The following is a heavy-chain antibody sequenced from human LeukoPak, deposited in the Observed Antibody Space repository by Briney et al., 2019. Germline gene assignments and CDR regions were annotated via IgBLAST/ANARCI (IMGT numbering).Heavy chain of an antibody. D-gene: IGHD7-27*01. CDR3: AKDRSGLTAYMDV. CDR2: IKQDGSEK. Sequence: PGGSPRLSCAASGFTFSSYGMSWVRQAPGKGLEWVANIKQDGSEKDYVDSVKGRFTISRDNAKNSLYLQMNSLRAEDTAVYYCAKDRSGLTAYMDVWGKGTTVTISS. J-gene: IGHJ6*03. CDR1: GFTFSSYG. V-gene: IGHV3-7*01.